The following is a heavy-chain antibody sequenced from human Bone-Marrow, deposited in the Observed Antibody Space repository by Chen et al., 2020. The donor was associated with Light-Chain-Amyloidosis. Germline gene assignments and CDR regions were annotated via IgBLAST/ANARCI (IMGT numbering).Heavy chain of an antibody. D-gene: IGHD5-12*01. Sequence: EVQMEQSGSEVKKPGGSLKISCKGSGYTCPNYWIGWVRQMPGKGLEWMGVIYPDDSDARYSPSFEAQVTISADKSITTAYLQWRSLKASDTAMYYCARRRDGYNFDYWGQGTLVTVSS. CDR1: GYTCPNYW. J-gene: IGHJ4*02. V-gene: IGHV5-51*01. CDR2: IYPDDSDA. CDR3: ARRRDGYNFDY.